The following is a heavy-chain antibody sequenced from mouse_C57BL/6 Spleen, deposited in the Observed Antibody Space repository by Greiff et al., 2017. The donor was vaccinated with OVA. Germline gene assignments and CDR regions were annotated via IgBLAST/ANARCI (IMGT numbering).Heavy chain of an antibody. CDR1: GYTFTSYG. D-gene: IGHD2-3*01. CDR3: ASYDYGYFDD. J-gene: IGHJ1*03. V-gene: IGHV1-81*01. Sequence: VQLQESGAELARPGASVKLSCKASGYTFTSYGISWVKQRTGQGLEWIGEIYPRSGNTYYNEKFKGKATLTADKSSSTAYMELRSLTSEDSAVYFCASYDYGYFDDWGKGTTVTVSS. CDR2: IYPRSGNT.